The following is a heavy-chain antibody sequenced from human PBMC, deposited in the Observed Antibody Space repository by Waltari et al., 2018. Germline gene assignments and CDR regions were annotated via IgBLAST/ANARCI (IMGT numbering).Heavy chain of an antibody. D-gene: IGHD3-3*01. CDR2: IIPIFGTA. J-gene: IGHJ6*03. CDR3: ASGTIFGTVYYYYYYMDV. V-gene: IGHV1-69*01. CDR1: GGTFRSYA. Sequence: QVQLVQSGAEVKKPGSSVKVSCKASGGTFRSYAISWVRQAPGQGLEWMGVIIPIFGTANYAQKFQGRVTITADESTSTAYMELSSLRSEDTAVYYCASGTIFGTVYYYYYYMDVWGKGTTVTVSS.